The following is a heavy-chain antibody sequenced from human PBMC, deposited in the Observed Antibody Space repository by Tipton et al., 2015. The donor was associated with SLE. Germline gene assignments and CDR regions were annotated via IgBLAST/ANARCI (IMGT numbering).Heavy chain of an antibody. CDR1: GFTFSSYW. Sequence: GSLRLSCAASGFTFSSYWMSWVRQAPGKGLEWVANIKQDGSEKYYVDPVKGRFTISRDNAKNSLYLQMNSLRAEDTAVYYCAREHYDFWSGLYYGMDVWGQGTTVTVSS. CDR3: AREHYDFWSGLYYGMDV. D-gene: IGHD3-3*01. V-gene: IGHV3-7*01. CDR2: IKQDGSEK. J-gene: IGHJ6*02.